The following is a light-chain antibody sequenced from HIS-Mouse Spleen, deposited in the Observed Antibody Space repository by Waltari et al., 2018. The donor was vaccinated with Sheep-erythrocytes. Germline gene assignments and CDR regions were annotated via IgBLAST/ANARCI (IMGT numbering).Light chain of an antibody. Sequence: QSALTPPASVSGSPGQSITLSCTGTSSDVGSYNLVSWYQQHPGKAPKLMIYEGSKRPSGVSNRFSGSKSGNTASLTISGLQAEDEADYYCCSYAGSSTPWVFGGGTKLTVL. CDR2: EGS. J-gene: IGLJ3*02. CDR3: CSYAGSSTPWV. V-gene: IGLV2-23*01. CDR1: SSDVGSYNL.